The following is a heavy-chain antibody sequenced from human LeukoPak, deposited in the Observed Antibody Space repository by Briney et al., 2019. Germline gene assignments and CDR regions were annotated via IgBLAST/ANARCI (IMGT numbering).Heavy chain of an antibody. CDR3: ARDTPEDILVVPAAIRGYYYYYMDV. CDR1: GFTFSSYS. V-gene: IGHV3-21*01. CDR2: ISSSSSYI. D-gene: IGHD2-2*02. J-gene: IGHJ6*03. Sequence: PGGSLRLSCAASGFTFSSYSMNWVRQAPGKGLEWVSSISSSSSYIYYADSVKGRFTISRDNAKNSLYLQMNSLRAEDTAVYYCARDTPEDILVVPAAIRGYYYYYMDVWGKGTTVNVSS.